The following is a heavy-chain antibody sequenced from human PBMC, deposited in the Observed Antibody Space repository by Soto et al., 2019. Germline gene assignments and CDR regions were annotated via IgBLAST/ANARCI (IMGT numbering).Heavy chain of an antibody. CDR1: GFMFSDYA. J-gene: IGHJ4*02. CDR3: AKGVEGYVVSSFDS. D-gene: IGHD5-12*01. V-gene: IGHV3-23*01. Sequence: EVQLLDSGGGGVQPGGSLRLSCAASGFMFSDYAMTWVRQTPGKGLEWVSAITSSGSSTYFADSLKGLITISRDNSKNTLSLQMDSLRVEDTAIYYCAKGVEGYVVSSFDSWGQGALVNVSS. CDR2: ITSSGSST.